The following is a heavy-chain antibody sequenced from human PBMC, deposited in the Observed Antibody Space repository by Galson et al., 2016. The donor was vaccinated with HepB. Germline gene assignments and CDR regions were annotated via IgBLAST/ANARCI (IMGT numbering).Heavy chain of an antibody. D-gene: IGHD5/OR15-5a*01. CDR2: IYSDGRT. CDR3: ARDIYEGSMDV. Sequence: SLRLSCAASGFSVSRNYMTWVRQAPGKGLEWVSSIYSDGRTYYADSLKGRFTISRDNSKNKLFLQMNGLRADDTAVYYCARDIYEGSMDVWGKGTTVTVSS. CDR1: GFSVSRNY. J-gene: IGHJ6*03. V-gene: IGHV3-53*01.